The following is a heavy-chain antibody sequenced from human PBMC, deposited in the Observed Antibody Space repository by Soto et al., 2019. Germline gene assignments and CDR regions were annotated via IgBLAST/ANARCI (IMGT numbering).Heavy chain of an antibody. J-gene: IGHJ6*03. CDR1: GFTFSSYS. CDR3: ARDGEIGDYYYYYMDV. Sequence: GGSLRLSCAASGFTFSSYSMNWVRQAPGKGLEWVSSISSSSSYIYYADSVKGRFTISRDNAKNSLYLQMNSLRAEDTAVYYCARDGEIGDYYYYYMDVWGKGTTVTVSS. CDR2: ISSSSSYI. V-gene: IGHV3-21*01. D-gene: IGHD3-16*01.